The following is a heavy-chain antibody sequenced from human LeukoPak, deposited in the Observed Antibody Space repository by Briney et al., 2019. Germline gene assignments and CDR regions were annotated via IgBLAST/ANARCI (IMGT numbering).Heavy chain of an antibody. CDR2: IIPIFGTA. D-gene: IGHD1-26*01. J-gene: IGHJ4*02. Sequence: ASVKVSCKASGGTFSSYAISWVRQAPGQGLEWMGGIIPIFGTANYAQKFQGRVTITADESTSTAYMELSSLRSEDTAVYCCARGRGSYYGTDYWGQGTLVTVSS. V-gene: IGHV1-69*13. CDR3: ARGRGSYYGTDY. CDR1: GGTFSSYA.